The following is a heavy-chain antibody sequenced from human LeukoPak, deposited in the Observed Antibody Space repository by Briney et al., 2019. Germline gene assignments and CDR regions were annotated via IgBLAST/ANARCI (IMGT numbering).Heavy chain of an antibody. CDR2: ISSSSSTI. J-gene: IGHJ4*02. Sequence: GGSLRLSCAASGFTFSSYEMNWVRQAPGKGLEWVSYISSSSSTIHYTDSVRGRFTISRDNSKNTVSLQMNSLRPEDTAMYYCAKDHSHPRYSSSWYYFDYWGQGTLVTVSS. CDR1: GFTFSSYE. V-gene: IGHV3-48*03. D-gene: IGHD6-13*01. CDR3: AKDHSHPRYSSSWYYFDY.